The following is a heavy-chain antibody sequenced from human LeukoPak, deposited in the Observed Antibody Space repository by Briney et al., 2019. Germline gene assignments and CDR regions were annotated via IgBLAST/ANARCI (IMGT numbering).Heavy chain of an antibody. CDR1: GFTFRSYW. J-gene: IGHJ3*02. CDR2: IKQDGSEE. CDR3: GREQYNLTGPAAGVFHI. D-gene: IGHD2-2*01. V-gene: IGHV3-7*01. Sequence: GGSLRLSCATSGFTFRSYWMSWVRQAPGKGLEWVANIKQDGSEEFYVDSVKGRFTISRDNAKNSLYLQMNSLRVEDTAIYYCGREQYNLTGPAAGVFHIWGQGTMVTVSS.